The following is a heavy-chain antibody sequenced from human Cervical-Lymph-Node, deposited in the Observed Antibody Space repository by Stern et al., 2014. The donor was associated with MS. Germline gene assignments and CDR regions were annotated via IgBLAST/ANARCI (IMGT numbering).Heavy chain of an antibody. CDR3: ARSPQLHTSCYFDS. V-gene: IGHV1-69*01. Sequence: VQLVESGAEVKKPGSSVRVSCKASGGTFSTYSLCWVRQAPGQGLEWMGGIIPIHGTTNYAQKFQGRVTITADESTGTAYMELSSLTSDDTAIYYCARSPQLHTSCYFDSWGREPWSPSP. D-gene: IGHD1-7*01. J-gene: IGHJ4*02. CDR1: GGTFSTYS. CDR2: IIPIHGTT.